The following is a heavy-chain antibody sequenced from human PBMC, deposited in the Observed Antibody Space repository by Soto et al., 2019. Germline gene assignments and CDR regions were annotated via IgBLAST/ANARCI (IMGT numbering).Heavy chain of an antibody. CDR3: AGSPTLRFLEWLLDY. CDR1: GYTLTELS. V-gene: IGHV1-24*01. CDR2: FDPEDGET. J-gene: IGHJ4*02. D-gene: IGHD3-3*01. Sequence: ASLKVSCKVSGYTLTELSMHWVQQAPGKGLEWMGGFDPEDGETIYAQKFQGRVTMTEDTSTDTAYMELSSLRSEDMAVYYCAGSPTLRFLEWLLDYWGQGXLVTVYS.